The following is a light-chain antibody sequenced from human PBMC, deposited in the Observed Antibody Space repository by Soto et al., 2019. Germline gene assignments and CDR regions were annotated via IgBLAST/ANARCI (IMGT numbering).Light chain of an antibody. CDR2: VNN. J-gene: IGLJ2*01. V-gene: IGLV1-40*01. Sequence: QSVLTQPPSVSGAPGQRVTISCTGSSSNIGAGYDVHWYQQLPGTAPKLLIYVNNNRPSGVPDRFSVSTSGTSASLAITGLQADDEADYYCQSYDSSLSVVFGGGTKVTVL. CDR3: QSYDSSLSVV. CDR1: SSNIGAGYD.